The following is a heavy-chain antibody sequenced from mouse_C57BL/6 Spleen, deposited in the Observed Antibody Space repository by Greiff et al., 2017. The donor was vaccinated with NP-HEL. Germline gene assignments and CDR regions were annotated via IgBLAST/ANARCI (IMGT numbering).Heavy chain of an antibody. Sequence: QVQLQQSGAELVRPGTSVKMSCKASGYTFTNYWIGWAKQRPGHGLEWIGDIYPGGGYTNYNEKFKGKATLTADKSSSTAYMQFSSLTSEDSAIYYCARGNMDHHDGYYGRAMDYWGQGTSVTVSS. CDR1: GYTFTNYW. J-gene: IGHJ4*01. D-gene: IGHD2-3*01. V-gene: IGHV1-63*01. CDR2: IYPGGGYT. CDR3: ARGNMDHHDGYYGRAMDY.